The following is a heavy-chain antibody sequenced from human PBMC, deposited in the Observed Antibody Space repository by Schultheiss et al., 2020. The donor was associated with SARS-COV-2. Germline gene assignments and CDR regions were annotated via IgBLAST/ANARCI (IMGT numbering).Heavy chain of an antibody. Sequence: GGSLRLSCAASGFTFSNAWMSWVRQAPGKGLEWVAFISYDGSHKLYTQSVKGRFSISRDNSKDTLYLQMNSLRAEDTAVYYCARDGEATGYYFDYWGQGTLVTVSS. CDR3: ARDGEATGYYFDY. J-gene: IGHJ4*02. CDR2: ISYDGSHK. CDR1: GFTFSNAW. V-gene: IGHV3-30*03. D-gene: IGHD5-12*01.